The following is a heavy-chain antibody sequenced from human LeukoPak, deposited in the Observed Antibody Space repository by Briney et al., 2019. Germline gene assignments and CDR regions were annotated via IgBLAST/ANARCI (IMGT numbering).Heavy chain of an antibody. CDR1: GGSISSGDYH. Sequence: SETLSLTCTVSGGSISSGDYHWSWIRQPPGKGLEWIGYIYYSGSTYYNPSLKSRVTISVDTSKNQFSLKLSSVTAADTAVYYCASVVMVVAATPYYFDCWGQGTLVTVSS. CDR2: IYYSGST. D-gene: IGHD2-15*01. J-gene: IGHJ4*02. V-gene: IGHV4-30-4*01. CDR3: ASVVMVVAATPYYFDC.